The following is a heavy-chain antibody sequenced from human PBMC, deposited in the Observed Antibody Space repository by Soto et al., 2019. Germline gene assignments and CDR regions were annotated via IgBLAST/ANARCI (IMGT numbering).Heavy chain of an antibody. CDR2: ISSSSSYI. V-gene: IGHV3-21*01. CDR3: ARGIEYSSSSVDY. CDR1: GFTFSSYS. D-gene: IGHD6-6*01. J-gene: IGHJ4*02. Sequence: GGSLRLSCAASGFTFSSYSMTWVRRAPGKGLEWVSSISSSSSYIYYADSVKGRFTISRDNAKNSLYLQMNSLRAEDTAVYYCARGIEYSSSSVDYWGQGTLVTVSS.